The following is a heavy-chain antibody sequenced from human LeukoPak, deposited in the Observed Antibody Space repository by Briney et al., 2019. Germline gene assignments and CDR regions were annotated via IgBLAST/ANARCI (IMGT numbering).Heavy chain of an antibody. CDR2: IYPGDSDT. CDR1: GYIFTSYW. J-gene: IGHJ4*02. V-gene: IGHV5-51*01. CDR3: ARRYSSSDAVDY. Sequence: GESLKISCKGSGYIFTSYWIGWVRQMPGEGLEWMGIIYPGDSDTRYSPSFQGHVTISADKSISTAYLQWSSLKASDTAMYYCARRYSSSDAVDYWGQGTLVTVSS. D-gene: IGHD6-6*01.